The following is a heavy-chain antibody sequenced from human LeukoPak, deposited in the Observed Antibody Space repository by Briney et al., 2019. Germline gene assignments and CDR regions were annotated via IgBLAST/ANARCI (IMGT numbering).Heavy chain of an antibody. CDR2: IYTSGST. J-gene: IGHJ3*02. Sequence: SETLSLTCTVSGGSISSYYWSWIRQPAGKGLEWIGRIYTSGSTNYNPSLKSRVTMSVDTSKNQFSLKLSSVTAADTAVYHCARGHRFGESAHAFDIWGQGTMVTVSS. CDR1: GGSISSYY. CDR3: ARGHRFGESAHAFDI. V-gene: IGHV4-4*07. D-gene: IGHD3-10*01.